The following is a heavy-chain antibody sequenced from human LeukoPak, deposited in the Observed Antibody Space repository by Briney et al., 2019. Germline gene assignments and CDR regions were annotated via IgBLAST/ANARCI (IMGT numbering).Heavy chain of an antibody. Sequence: GGSLRLSCAASGFTFSSYTMNWVRPAPGTGLEWVSSLSSSSGCIYYADSVKARFTISRDNPKNSLYLQMNSLRAEDTAVYYCARGWGGRDAFDFWGQGTMVTVSS. V-gene: IGHV3-21*03. CDR3: ARGWGGRDAFDF. CDR2: LSSSSGCI. CDR1: GFTFSSYT. J-gene: IGHJ3*01. D-gene: IGHD3-16*01.